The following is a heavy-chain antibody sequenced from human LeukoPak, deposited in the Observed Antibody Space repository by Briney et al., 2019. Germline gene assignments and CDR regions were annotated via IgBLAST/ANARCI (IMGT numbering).Heavy chain of an antibody. CDR1: GFTFSSYS. D-gene: IGHD4-17*01. CDR3: ARKTYGDYYYGMDV. V-gene: IGHV3-21*01. Sequence: GGSLRLSCAASGFTFSSYSMNWVRQAPGKGLEGVSSIRSSSSYIYYADSVKGRFTISRDNAKNSLYLQMNSLRAEDTAVYYCARKTYGDYYYGMDVWGQGTTVTVPS. J-gene: IGHJ6*02. CDR2: IRSSSSYI.